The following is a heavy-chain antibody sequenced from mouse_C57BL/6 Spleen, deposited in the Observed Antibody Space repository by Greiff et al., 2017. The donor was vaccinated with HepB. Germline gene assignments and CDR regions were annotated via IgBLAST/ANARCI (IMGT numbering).Heavy chain of an antibody. CDR3: ACSPGINYVAWFAY. V-gene: IGHV1-9*01. J-gene: IGHJ3*01. CDR2: ILPGSGST. CDR1: GYTFTGYW. Sequence: VQLQQSGAELMKPGASVKLSCKATGYTFTGYWIEWVKQRPGHGLEWIGEILPGSGSTNYNEKFKGKATFTADTSSNTAYMQLSSLTTGDSAIYYCACSPGINYVAWFAYWGQGTLVTVSA. D-gene: IGHD2-1*01.